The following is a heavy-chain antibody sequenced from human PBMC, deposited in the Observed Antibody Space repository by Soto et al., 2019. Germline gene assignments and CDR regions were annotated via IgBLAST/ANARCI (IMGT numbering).Heavy chain of an antibody. V-gene: IGHV1-8*01. D-gene: IGHD2-21*02. J-gene: IGHJ4*02. CDR1: GYSFTTYD. Sequence: VQLVQSGAEVKKPGASVKVSCKTSGYSFTTYDINWVRQATGQGLEWMGWMNPDSGNTGYAQKFQGRVTMTRDTSTNTAYMELSSLTSEDTAVYYCARENSVTHFDYWGEGTLVTVSS. CDR2: MNPDSGNT. CDR3: ARENSVTHFDY.